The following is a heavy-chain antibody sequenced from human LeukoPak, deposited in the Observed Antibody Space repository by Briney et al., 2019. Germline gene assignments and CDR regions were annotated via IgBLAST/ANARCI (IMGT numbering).Heavy chain of an antibody. CDR2: IYYSGST. Sequence: SETLSLTCTVSGGSISIYYWSWIRQPPGKGLEWIGYIYYSGSTNYNPSLKSRVTMSVDTSKNQFSLKLSTVTAADTAVYYCARRGYSSSWEAFDIWGQGTMVTVSS. CDR3: ARRGYSSSWEAFDI. V-gene: IGHV4-59*08. CDR1: GGSISIYY. J-gene: IGHJ3*02. D-gene: IGHD6-13*01.